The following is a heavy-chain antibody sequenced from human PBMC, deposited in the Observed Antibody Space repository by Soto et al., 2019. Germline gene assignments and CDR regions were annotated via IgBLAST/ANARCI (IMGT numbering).Heavy chain of an antibody. V-gene: IGHV3-30*18. CDR1: GFIFSDYG. CDR3: AKGRPVKARSGSLSS. D-gene: IGHD1-26*01. CDR2: ISYDGGNR. Sequence: GGSLRLSCVVSGFIFSDYGMHWVRQAPGKGLEWVALISYDGGNRYYADPVKGRFTISRDNSKNTLYLQMNSLRAEDTAVYYCAKGRPVKARSGSLSSWGQGTLVTVSS. J-gene: IGHJ5*02.